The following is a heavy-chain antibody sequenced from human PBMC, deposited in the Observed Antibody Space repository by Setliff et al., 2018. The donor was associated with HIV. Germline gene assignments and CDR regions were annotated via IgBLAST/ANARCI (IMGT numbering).Heavy chain of an antibody. D-gene: IGHD6-6*01. CDR3: ARDHIAARSVDY. Sequence: ASVKVSCKASGYTFTGHYLHWVRQAPGQGLEWLGWVNPNSGDAIYAQNFRGRVTMTRDTSINAAYMELRGLRSDDTAVYYCARDHIAARSVDYWGQGTLVTVSS. J-gene: IGHJ4*02. CDR2: VNPNSGDA. CDR1: GYTFTGHY. V-gene: IGHV1-2*02.